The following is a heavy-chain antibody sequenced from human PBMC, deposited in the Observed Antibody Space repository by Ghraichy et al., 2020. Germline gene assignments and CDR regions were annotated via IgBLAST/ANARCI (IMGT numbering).Heavy chain of an antibody. J-gene: IGHJ3*02. CDR3: ARGLRQWLVPGAFDI. D-gene: IGHD6-19*01. CDR2: INHSGST. CDR1: GGSFSGYY. Sequence: SETLSLTCAVYGGSFSGYYWSWIRQPPGKGLEWIGEINHSGSTNYNPSLKSRVTISVDTSKNQFSLKLSSVTAADTAVYYCARGLRQWLVPGAFDIWGQGTMVTVSS. V-gene: IGHV4-34*01.